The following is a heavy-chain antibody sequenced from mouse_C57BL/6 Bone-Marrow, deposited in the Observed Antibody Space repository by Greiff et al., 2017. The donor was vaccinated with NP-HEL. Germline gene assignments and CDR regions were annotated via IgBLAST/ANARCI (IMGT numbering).Heavy chain of an antibody. D-gene: IGHD1-1*01. CDR1: GFSLTSYG. Sequence: VKLVESGPGLVAPSQSLSITCTVSGFSLTSYGVDWVRQSPGKGLEWLGVIWGVGSTNYNSALKSRLSISKDNSKSQGFLKMNSLQTDDTAMYYCASLYGSSAYWGQGTLVTVSA. J-gene: IGHJ3*01. CDR2: IWGVGST. V-gene: IGHV2-6*01. CDR3: ASLYGSSAY.